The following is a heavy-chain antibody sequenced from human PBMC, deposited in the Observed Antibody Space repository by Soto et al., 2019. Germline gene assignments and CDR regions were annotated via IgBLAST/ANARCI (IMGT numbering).Heavy chain of an antibody. Sequence: GESLKISCKGFGYSFTNYWIGWVRQMPGKGLEWMGIIFPDDSDTRYSPSFQGQVTISADKSINTAYLQWSSLKASDTAMYYCARPDSTWYAYWGQGTRVTV. CDR1: GYSFTNYW. J-gene: IGHJ4*02. V-gene: IGHV5-51*01. D-gene: IGHD6-13*01. CDR2: IFPDDSDT. CDR3: ARPDSTWYAY.